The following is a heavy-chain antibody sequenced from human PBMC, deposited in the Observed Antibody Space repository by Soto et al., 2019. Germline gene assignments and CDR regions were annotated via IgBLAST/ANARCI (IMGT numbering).Heavy chain of an antibody. CDR1: GGSISSYY. CDR2: THYSGST. J-gene: IGHJ6*02. V-gene: IGHV4-59*12. Sequence: PSETLSLTCTVSGGSISSYYWSWIRQPPGKGLEWIGYTHYSGSTNYNPSLKSRVTISVDKSKNQFSLKLSSVTAADTAVYYCARAGRGYCSGGSCYSGLHGMDVWGQGTTVTVSS. D-gene: IGHD2-15*01. CDR3: ARAGRGYCSGGSCYSGLHGMDV.